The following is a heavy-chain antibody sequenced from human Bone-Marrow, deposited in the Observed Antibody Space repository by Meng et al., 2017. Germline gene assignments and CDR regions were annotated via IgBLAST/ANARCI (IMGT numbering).Heavy chain of an antibody. Sequence: GGSLRLSCAASGFSVSHNYMSWVRQAPGKGLEWVSVIYSGGDTYYANSVKGRFTISRDNSKNTVFLQINSLRSEDTAVYYCAGHLGSGWYPLDYWGQGTLVTVSS. CDR3: AGHLGSGWYPLDY. V-gene: IGHV3-53*05. J-gene: IGHJ4*02. D-gene: IGHD6-19*01. CDR2: IYSGGDT. CDR1: GFSVSHNY.